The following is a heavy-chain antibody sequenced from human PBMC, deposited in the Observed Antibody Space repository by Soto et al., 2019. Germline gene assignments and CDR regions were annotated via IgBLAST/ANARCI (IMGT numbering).Heavy chain of an antibody. CDR1: VGTFSSYA. Sequence: SVKLSFKASVGTFSSYAISWLRQAPGQGLEWMGGIIPIFGTANYAQKFQGRVTITADESTSTAYMELSSLRSEDTAVYYCARDSHDPYNWFDPWGQGTLVPVSS. J-gene: IGHJ5*02. CDR3: ARDSHDPYNWFDP. V-gene: IGHV1-69*13. CDR2: IIPIFGTA.